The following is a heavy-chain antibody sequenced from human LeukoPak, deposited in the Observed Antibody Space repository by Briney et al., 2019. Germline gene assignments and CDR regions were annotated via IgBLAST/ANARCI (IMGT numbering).Heavy chain of an antibody. CDR1: GGSISSSSSY. CDR2: INHSGST. D-gene: IGHD1-26*01. CDR3: ARGRITGATSRTGGGNWFDP. Sequence: PSETLSLTCTVPGGSISSSSSYWSWIRQPPGKGLEWIGEINHSGSTNYNPSLKSRVTISVDTSKNQFSLKLSSVTAADTAVYYCARGRITGATSRTGGGNWFDPWGQGTLVTVSS. V-gene: IGHV4-39*07. J-gene: IGHJ5*02.